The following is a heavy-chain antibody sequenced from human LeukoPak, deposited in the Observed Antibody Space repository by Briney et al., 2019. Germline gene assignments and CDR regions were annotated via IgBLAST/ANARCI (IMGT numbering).Heavy chain of an antibody. CDR3: ARGVLRYVDWQLRYFDA. J-gene: IGHJ5*02. CDR1: GGSFRGYS. CDR2: INQSGIT. V-gene: IGHV4-34*01. Sequence: SETLSLTCTVYGGSFRGYSWTWIRQPTGRELEWMGEINQSGITNYKSSLKSRVTISLDTFKTHLSLNLTSVTAADTAVYYCARGVLRYVDWQLRYFDAWGQGTLVSVSS. D-gene: IGHD3-9*01.